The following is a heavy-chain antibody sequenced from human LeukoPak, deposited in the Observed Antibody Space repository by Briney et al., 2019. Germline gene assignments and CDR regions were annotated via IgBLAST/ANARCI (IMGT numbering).Heavy chain of an antibody. V-gene: IGHV3-11*06. Sequence: GGSLRLSCAASGFTFGDSYMNWIRQAPGKGPEWVSYISGSSGDTNYIDSVRGRFTVSRDNAKKSLYLQMNSLRVEDTAVYYCATRPYGFLGPFDFWGQGALVTVSS. D-gene: IGHD3-10*01. CDR2: ISGSSGDT. CDR1: GFTFGDSY. CDR3: ATRPYGFLGPFDF. J-gene: IGHJ4*02.